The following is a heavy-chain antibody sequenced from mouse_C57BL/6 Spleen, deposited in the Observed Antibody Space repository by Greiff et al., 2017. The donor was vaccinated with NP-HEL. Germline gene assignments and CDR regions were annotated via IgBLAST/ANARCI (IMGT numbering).Heavy chain of an antibody. V-gene: IGHV5-16*01. CDR1: GFTFSDYY. Sequence: EVMLVESEGGLVQPGSSMKLSCTASGFTFSDYYMAWVRQVPEKGLEWVANINYDGSSTYYLDSLKSRFIISRDNAKNILYLQMSSLKSEDTATYYCARDGYYGSSPYFDVWGTGTTVTVSS. J-gene: IGHJ1*03. CDR3: ARDGYYGSSPYFDV. D-gene: IGHD1-1*01. CDR2: INYDGSST.